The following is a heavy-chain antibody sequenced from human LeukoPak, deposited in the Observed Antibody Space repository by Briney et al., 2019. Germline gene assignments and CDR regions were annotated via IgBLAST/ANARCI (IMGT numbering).Heavy chain of an antibody. CDR3: ARGGIPGVIPEKYYYYYMDV. J-gene: IGHJ6*03. D-gene: IGHD2-2*01. CDR2: MNPNSGNA. V-gene: IGHV1-8*01. CDR1: GCTFTSYD. Sequence: ASVKVSCKASGCTFTSYDINWVRQATGQGLEWMGWMNPNSGNAGYAQKFLGRVTITRNTSISTAYMELSSLRSEDTAVYFCARGGIPGVIPEKYYYYYMDVWGKGTTVTISS.